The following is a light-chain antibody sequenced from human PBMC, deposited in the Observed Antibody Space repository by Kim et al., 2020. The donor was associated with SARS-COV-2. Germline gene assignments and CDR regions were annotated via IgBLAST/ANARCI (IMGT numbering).Light chain of an antibody. CDR2: CAS. V-gene: IGKV3-20*01. J-gene: IGKJ3*01. CDR1: QSVSSSY. Sequence: EIVLTQSPGTLSLSPGERATLSCRASQSVSSSYLAWYQQKPGQAPRLLIYCASSRATGIPDRFSGSGSGTDFSLTISRLEPEEFAVYYCQQYDSSPQGTFGPGTKVDIK. CDR3: QQYDSSPQGT.